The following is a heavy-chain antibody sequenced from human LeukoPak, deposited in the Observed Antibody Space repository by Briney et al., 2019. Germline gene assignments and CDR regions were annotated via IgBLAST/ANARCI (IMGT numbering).Heavy chain of an antibody. CDR2: IYTSGST. J-gene: IGHJ4*02. D-gene: IGHD2-8*02. CDR1: GGSISSGSYY. Sequence: SETLSLTCTVSGGSISSGSYYWSWSRQPAGKGLEWIGRIYTSGSTNYNPSLKSRVTISVDTSKNQFSLKLSSVTAADTAVYYCASEGKLVLVDWGQGTLVTVSS. V-gene: IGHV4-61*02. CDR3: ASEGKLVLVD.